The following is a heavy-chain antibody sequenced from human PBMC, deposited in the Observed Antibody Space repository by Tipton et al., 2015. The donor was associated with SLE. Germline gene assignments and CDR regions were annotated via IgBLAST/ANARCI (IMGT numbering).Heavy chain of an antibody. Sequence: TLSLTCSVSGGSIRNYYWSWIRQVPGKGLEWIGYIYHSGGANYNPSLKSRVTISLDTSMNRLSLKLISVTAADTAVYYCARVAGDRGVFVPYYYYLDVWGKGTTVTISS. CDR3: ARVAGDRGVFVPYYYYLDV. CDR2: IYHSGGA. CDR1: GGSIRNYY. D-gene: IGHD3-10*01. J-gene: IGHJ6*03. V-gene: IGHV4-59*01.